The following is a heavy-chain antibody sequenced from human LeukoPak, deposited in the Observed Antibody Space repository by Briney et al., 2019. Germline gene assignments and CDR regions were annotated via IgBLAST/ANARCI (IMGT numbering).Heavy chain of an antibody. CDR3: ARGYSSSH. D-gene: IGHD6-13*01. CDR2: IYYSGST. V-gene: IGHV4-59*08. Sequence: SETLSLTCTVSGGSISSYYWSWIRQPPGKGLEWIGYIYYSGSTNYNPSLKSRVTISVDTSKNQFSLKLSSVTASDTAVYYCARGYSSSHWGQGTLVTVSS. J-gene: IGHJ4*02. CDR1: GGSISSYY.